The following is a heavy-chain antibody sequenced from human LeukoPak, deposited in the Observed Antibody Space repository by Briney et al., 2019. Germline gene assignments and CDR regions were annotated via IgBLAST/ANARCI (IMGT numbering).Heavy chain of an antibody. CDR2: IWYDGSYK. D-gene: IGHD2-2*01. CDR3: ARDYCSSISCFDY. V-gene: IGHV3-33*01. Sequence: GRSLRLSCAASGFTFSSYGMHWVRQAPGKGLEWVAVIWYDGSYKYYADSVRGRFTVSRDNSKSMLYLQMNSLRAEDTAVYYCARDYCSSISCFDYWGQGTLVTVSS. CDR1: GFTFSSYG. J-gene: IGHJ4*02.